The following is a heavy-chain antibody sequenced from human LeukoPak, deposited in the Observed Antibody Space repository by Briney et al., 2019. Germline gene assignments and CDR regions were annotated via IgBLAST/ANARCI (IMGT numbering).Heavy chain of an antibody. CDR2: IDTSGNT. D-gene: IGHD3-3*01. V-gene: IGHV4-4*07. J-gene: IGHJ4*02. Sequence: PSETLSLTCTVSGDSISDYYWSWIRQPAGKGLQWIGRIDTSGNTNYNPSLKSRVTISVDTSKNQFSLKLSSVTAADTAVYYCARAVRVEYYFDYWGQGTLVTASS. CDR3: ARAVRVEYYFDY. CDR1: GDSISDYY.